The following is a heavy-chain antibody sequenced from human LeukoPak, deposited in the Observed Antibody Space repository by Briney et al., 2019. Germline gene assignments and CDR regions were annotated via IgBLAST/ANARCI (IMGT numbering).Heavy chain of an antibody. J-gene: IGHJ4*02. CDR2: IYHSGST. CDR1: GGSISRSSYF. Sequence: PSETLSLTCNVSGGSISRSSYFWGWIRQPPGKGLEWIGTIYHSGSTYYNPSLKSRVTISVDTSKNQFSLNLRSVTAADTAVYYCATRANSETWGQGTLVTVSS. CDR3: ATRANSET. V-gene: IGHV4-39*07.